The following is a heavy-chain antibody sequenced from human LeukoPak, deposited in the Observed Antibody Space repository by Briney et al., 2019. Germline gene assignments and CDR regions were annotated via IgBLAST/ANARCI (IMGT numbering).Heavy chain of an antibody. CDR2: INHSGST. Sequence: SETLSLTCAVYGVSFSGYYWSWLRQPPGKGLEWIGEINHSGSTNYNPSLKSRVTISVDTSKSQFSLKLSSVTAADTAVDYCARGGPNYADYEGNYFDYWGQGTLVTVSS. CDR3: ARGGPNYADYEGNYFDY. CDR1: GVSFSGYY. J-gene: IGHJ4*02. D-gene: IGHD4-17*01. V-gene: IGHV4-34*01.